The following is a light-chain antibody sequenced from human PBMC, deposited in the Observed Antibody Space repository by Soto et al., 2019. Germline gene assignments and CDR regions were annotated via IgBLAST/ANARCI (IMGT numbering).Light chain of an antibody. Sequence: EIVMTQSPATLSVSPGGRATLSCRASESVTSNLAWYQQKPGQAHRLLIYVASFRATGIQPRFIGSGSGTEFTLTIRSLQSEDFAVYYCKQYNTWPRTFGQGTKVDIK. CDR3: KQYNTWPRT. V-gene: IGKV3-15*01. J-gene: IGKJ1*01. CDR1: ESVTSN. CDR2: VAS.